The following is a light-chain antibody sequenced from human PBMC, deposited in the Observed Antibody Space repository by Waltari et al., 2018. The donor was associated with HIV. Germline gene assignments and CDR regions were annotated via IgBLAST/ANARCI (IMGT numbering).Light chain of an antibody. CDR3: CSYAGSSRV. V-gene: IGLV2-23*02. CDR2: EVS. CDR1: SSDVGSHNL. J-gene: IGLJ3*02. Sequence: QSALTQPASVSGSPGQSITISCTGTSSDVGSHNLVSWYQQHPGKAPKLMIYEVSKRPSGVSNRFSGSKSGNTASLTISGLQAEDEADYYCCSYAGSSRVFGGGTKLTVL.